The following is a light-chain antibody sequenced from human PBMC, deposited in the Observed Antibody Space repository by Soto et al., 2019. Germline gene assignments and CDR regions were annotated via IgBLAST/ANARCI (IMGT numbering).Light chain of an antibody. V-gene: IGKV3-20*01. Sequence: EVMLTQSPGTLSLSPGERATLSCRASQSVSSNSLAWYQQKSGQAPRLLIYGASNRATGIPDRFSGSGSGIDLTLTIRRLEPEDFAVYYCQEYDTSPRTFGQGPKVEFK. J-gene: IGKJ1*01. CDR3: QEYDTSPRT. CDR2: GAS. CDR1: QSVSSNS.